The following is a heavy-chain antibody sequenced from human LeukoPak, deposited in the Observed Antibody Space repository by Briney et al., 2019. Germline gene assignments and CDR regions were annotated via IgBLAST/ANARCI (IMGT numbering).Heavy chain of an antibody. Sequence: ASVKVSCKASGYTFTSYDINWVRQATGQGLEWMGWINPNSGGTNYAQKFQGRVTMTRDTSISTAYMELSRLRSDDTAVYYCARGGGYSSSSRRNWFDPWGQGTLVTVSS. CDR1: GYTFTSYD. CDR3: ARGGGYSSSSRRNWFDP. D-gene: IGHD6-6*01. J-gene: IGHJ5*02. V-gene: IGHV1-2*02. CDR2: INPNSGGT.